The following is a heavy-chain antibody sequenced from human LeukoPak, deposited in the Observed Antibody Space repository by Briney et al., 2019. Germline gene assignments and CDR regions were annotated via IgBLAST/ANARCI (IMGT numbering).Heavy chain of an antibody. J-gene: IGHJ1*01. CDR2: ISSSGTDI. Sequence: GGSLRLSCAASGFTFSDYYMSWIRQAPGKGLEWVSFISSSGTDIFYADSMKSRFTISRDNAKNSLYLQMNSLRAEDTAVYYCVRYCSSTSCYIGSGEYFQHWGQGTLVAVSS. D-gene: IGHD2-2*02. V-gene: IGHV3-11*01. CDR3: VRYCSSTSCYIGSGEYFQH. CDR1: GFTFSDYY.